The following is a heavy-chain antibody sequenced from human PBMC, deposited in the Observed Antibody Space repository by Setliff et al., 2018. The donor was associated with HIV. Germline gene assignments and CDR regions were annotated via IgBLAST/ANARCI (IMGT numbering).Heavy chain of an antibody. D-gene: IGHD3-9*01. CDR3: VRGGLTGIDL. J-gene: IGHJ5*02. CDR1: GGALNDYS. CDR2: IRYTDST. Sequence: SETLSLTCTVSGGALNDYSWSWIRQSPGKRLEWIGYIRYTDSTDYNPSLESRVTMSVDTSKKQISLKLTSVTAADPAVYYCVRGGLTGIDLWGQGRLVTVSS. V-gene: IGHV4-59*01.